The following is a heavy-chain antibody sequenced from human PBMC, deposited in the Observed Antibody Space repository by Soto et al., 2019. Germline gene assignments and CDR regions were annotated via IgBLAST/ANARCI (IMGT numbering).Heavy chain of an antibody. Sequence: SVKVSCKASGFTFTSSAMQWVRQARGQRLEWIGWIVVGSGNTNYAQKFQERVTITRDMSTSTAYMELSSLRTEDTAVYYSAAVGRVVVPRPGGDNWFDPWGQGTLVTVSS. D-gene: IGHD2-2*01. CDR3: AAVGRVVVPRPGGDNWFDP. V-gene: IGHV1-58*02. CDR1: GFTFTSSA. CDR2: IVVGSGNT. J-gene: IGHJ5*02.